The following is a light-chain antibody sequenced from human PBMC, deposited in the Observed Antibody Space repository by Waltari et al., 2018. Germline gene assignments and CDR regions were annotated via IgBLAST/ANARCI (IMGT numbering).Light chain of an antibody. V-gene: IGKV4-1*01. CDR2: WAS. J-gene: IGKJ2*01. CDR3: QQYYKSRT. Sequence: DIVMTQSPDSLAVSLGETATINCKSRQSVLYTSNNKNYLGWYQQKPGRPPKLLFYWASTRESGVPDRFSAGGSGTDFTLTISSLQAEDVAIYYCQQYYKSRTFGQGTKLEIK. CDR1: QSVLYTSNNKNY.